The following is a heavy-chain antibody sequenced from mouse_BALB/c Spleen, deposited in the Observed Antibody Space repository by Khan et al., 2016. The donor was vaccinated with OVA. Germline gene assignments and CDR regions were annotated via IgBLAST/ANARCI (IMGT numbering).Heavy chain of an antibody. V-gene: IGHV9-1*02. CDR1: GYTFTNYG. Sequence: QIQLVQSRPELKKPGETVKISCKASGYTFTNYGMNWVKQAPGKGLKWMGWINTYTGEPTYTDDFKGRFAFSLETSASTAYLQINNLKNEDMATYFCAKGASYWYFDVWGPGTTVTVSS. CDR3: AKGASYWYFDV. J-gene: IGHJ1*01. CDR2: INTYTGEP.